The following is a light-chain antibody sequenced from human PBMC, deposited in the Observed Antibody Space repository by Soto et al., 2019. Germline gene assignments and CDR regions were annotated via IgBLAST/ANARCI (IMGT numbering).Light chain of an antibody. V-gene: IGKV3-15*01. J-gene: IGKJ1*01. CDR1: QSVDSN. Sequence: EIVMTQSPGTLSVSPGERVTLSCRASQSVDSNLAWYSQRPGQAPRLLIYGASTRATGIPARFSGSGSGTEFTLTNTGLQSEAFAVYFCHQYNNWLWTFGQGTRVEIK. CDR2: GAS. CDR3: HQYNNWLWT.